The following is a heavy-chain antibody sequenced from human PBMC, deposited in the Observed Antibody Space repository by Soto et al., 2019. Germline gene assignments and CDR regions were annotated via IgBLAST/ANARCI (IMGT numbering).Heavy chain of an antibody. CDR3: ARGRTVSGVFDY. CDR1: GGTLSSYG. D-gene: IGHD6-19*01. CDR2: ITPILGTA. Sequence: QVQLVQSGAEVKKPGSSVKVSCKASGGTLSSYGINCVRQAPGQGLEWMGGITPILGTAYYAQNFQGRVTITADESTTTAYMELSSLRSDDTAIYYCARGRTVSGVFDYWGQGTLLTVSS. J-gene: IGHJ4*02. V-gene: IGHV1-69*11.